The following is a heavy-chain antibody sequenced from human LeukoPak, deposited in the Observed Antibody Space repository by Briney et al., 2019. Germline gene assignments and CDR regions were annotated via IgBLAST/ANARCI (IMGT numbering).Heavy chain of an antibody. Sequence: ASVKVSCKASGYTFTSYGISWVRQAPGQGLEWMGWISAYNGNTNYAQKLQGRVTMTTDTSTSTAYMELRSLRSDDTAVYYCARDTAHYDILTGRWITFGGVMGYFDYWGQGTLVTVSS. CDR1: GYTFTSYG. J-gene: IGHJ4*02. CDR2: ISAYNGNT. V-gene: IGHV1-18*01. CDR3: ARDTAHYDILTGRWITFGGVMGYFDY. D-gene: IGHD3-16*01.